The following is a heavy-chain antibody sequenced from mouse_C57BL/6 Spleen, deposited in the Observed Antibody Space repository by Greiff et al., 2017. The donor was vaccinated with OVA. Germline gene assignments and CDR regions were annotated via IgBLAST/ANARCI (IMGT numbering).Heavy chain of an antibody. J-gene: IGHJ1*03. CDR1: GYTFTDYN. D-gene: IGHD1-1*01. CDR3: ARRGYYGSSRYFDV. V-gene: IGHV1-18*01. Sequence: VQLKQSGPELVKPGASVKIPCKASGYTFTDYNMDWVKQSHGKSLEWIGDINPNNGGTIYNQKFKGKAYMELRSLTSEDTAVYYCARRGYYGSSRYFDVWGTGTTVTVSS. CDR2: INPNNGGT.